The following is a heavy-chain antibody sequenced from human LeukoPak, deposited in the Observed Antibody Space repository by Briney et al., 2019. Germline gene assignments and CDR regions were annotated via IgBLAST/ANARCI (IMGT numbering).Heavy chain of an antibody. Sequence: PGGSLRLSCAASGFTFSSYAMSWVRQAPGKGLEWVSAISGSGGSTYYADSVKGRFTISRDNSKNTLYLQMNSLRAEDTAVYYCAKGDSIIVVVVAATQSLDYWGQGTLVTASS. CDR3: AKGDSIIVVVVAATQSLDY. D-gene: IGHD2-15*01. CDR1: GFTFSSYA. CDR2: ISGSGGST. V-gene: IGHV3-23*01. J-gene: IGHJ4*02.